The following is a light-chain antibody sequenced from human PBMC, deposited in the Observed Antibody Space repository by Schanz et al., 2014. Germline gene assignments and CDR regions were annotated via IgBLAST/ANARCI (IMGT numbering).Light chain of an antibody. CDR2: KIS. V-gene: IGKV2-30*01. J-gene: IGKJ2*01. CDR3: MQGTHWPPET. Sequence: DVVMTQSPLSLSVSLGQPASISCRSSQGLVFSDGNIYLNWFQQRPGQSPRRLIYKISNRDSGVPDRFSGSGSGTDFTLKISRVEAEDVGVYYCMQGTHWPPETFGQGTKLEIK. CDR1: QGLVFSDGNIY.